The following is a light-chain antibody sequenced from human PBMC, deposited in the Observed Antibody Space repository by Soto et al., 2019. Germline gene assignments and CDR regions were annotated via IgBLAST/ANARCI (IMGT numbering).Light chain of an antibody. J-gene: IGKJ4*01. CDR2: AAS. Sequence: IQMTQSPSSRSSSFGDRVTITCRASQGMSNYLAWYQQKPGKVPNLLIYAASTLQSGVPSRFSGSVSGTDGTITISSLKKEDGSTYYCQKYNSATLTFGGGTKVDIK. V-gene: IGKV1-27*01. CDR1: QGMSNY. CDR3: QKYNSATLT.